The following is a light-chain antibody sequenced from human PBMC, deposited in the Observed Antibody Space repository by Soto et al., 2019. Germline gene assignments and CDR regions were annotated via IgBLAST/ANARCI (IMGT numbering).Light chain of an antibody. Sequence: DIQLPQSPSTLSAAVGASVTITCRASQNIRNLLAWYQQKPGKAPKPLIFDASTLKTGVPSRFGGSGSGAEFNFTITGLQPDDFATYFCQQYYTYSTFGQRTRLEIK. CDR1: QNIRNL. CDR3: QQYYTYST. CDR2: DAS. J-gene: IGKJ5*01. V-gene: IGKV1-5*01.